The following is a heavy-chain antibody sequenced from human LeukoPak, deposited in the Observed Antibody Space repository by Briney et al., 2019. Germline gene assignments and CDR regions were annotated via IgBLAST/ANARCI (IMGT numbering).Heavy chain of an antibody. CDR2: ISGSDDTP. D-gene: IGHD5-12*01. J-gene: IGHJ4*02. CDR3: ARELMHTGGYRTSDS. CDR1: GFTFSSYA. Sequence: GGSLRLSCAASGFTFSSYAMSWVRQAPGKGLEWVSTISGSDDTPYYADSVKGRFTISRDNSNNTLCLHMNSLRAEDTAVYYCARELMHTGGYRTSDSWGQGTLVTVSS. V-gene: IGHV3-23*01.